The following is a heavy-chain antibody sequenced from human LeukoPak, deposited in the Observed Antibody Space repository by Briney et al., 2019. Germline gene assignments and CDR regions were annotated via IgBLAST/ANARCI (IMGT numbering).Heavy chain of an antibody. CDR2: IYYTGIT. Sequence: PWESLSLTCTVSGGSISGYYWSWIRQSPGKGLEWIGYIYYTGITAYNPALGSRVTISVDRSNNQFSLRLTSVTAADTAVYYCARLHSSRAEEFDPWGQGTLVTVSS. CDR1: GGSISGYY. V-gene: IGHV4-59*01. J-gene: IGHJ5*02. CDR3: ARLHSSRAEEFDP.